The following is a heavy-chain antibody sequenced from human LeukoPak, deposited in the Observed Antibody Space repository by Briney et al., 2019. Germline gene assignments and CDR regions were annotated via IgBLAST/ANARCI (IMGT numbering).Heavy chain of an antibody. CDR2: ISAYNGNT. CDR1: GYTFTSHA. D-gene: IGHD2-15*01. J-gene: IGHJ4*02. CDR3: ARADIVVVVAATAGVFPFDY. Sequence: GASVKVSCKASGYTFTSHAMNWVRQAPGQGLEWMGWISAYNGNTNYAQKLQGRVTMTTDTSTSTAYMELRSPRSDDTAVYYCARADIVVVVAATAGVFPFDYWGQGTLVTVSS. V-gene: IGHV1-18*01.